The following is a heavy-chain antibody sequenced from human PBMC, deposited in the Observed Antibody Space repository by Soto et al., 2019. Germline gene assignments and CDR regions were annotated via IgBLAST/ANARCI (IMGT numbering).Heavy chain of an antibody. V-gene: IGHV1-8*02. J-gene: IGHJ5*02. D-gene: IGHD6-13*01. CDR2: MNPGSGKT. CDR1: GYTFINFD. CDR3: ARMASAGTLNWFDP. Sequence: QVQLVQSGAEVKEPGASVRASCKASGYTFINFDISWVRQAAGQELEWLGWMNPGSGKTGYASKFQARVAMTRDASTGTSHLELSSLTSDDTAVYYCARMASAGTLNWFDPWGQGTLVTVSS.